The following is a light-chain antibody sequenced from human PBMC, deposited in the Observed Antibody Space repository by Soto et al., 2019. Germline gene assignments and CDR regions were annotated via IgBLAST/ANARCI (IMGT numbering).Light chain of an antibody. J-gene: IGKJ1*01. CDR2: DSS. V-gene: IGKV3-15*01. CDR3: QQYNNWPET. CDR1: QSVSSN. Sequence: EIVMTQSPATLSVSPGERATISCRASQSVSSNLAWYQQKPGQAPRLLIYDSSTRATGIPARFSGSGSGTEFTLTISSLQSEDFAIYYCQQYNNWPETVGQGTKVDIK.